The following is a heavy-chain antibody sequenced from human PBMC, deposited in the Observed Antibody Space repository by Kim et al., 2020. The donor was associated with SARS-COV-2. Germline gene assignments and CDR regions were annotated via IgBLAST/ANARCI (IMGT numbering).Heavy chain of an antibody. CDR2: IWYDGSNK. CDR1: GFTFSNYG. CDR3: ARSRGSYPLDY. V-gene: IGHV3-33*01. D-gene: IGHD1-26*01. J-gene: IGHJ4*02. Sequence: GGSLRLSCAASGFTFSNYGMHWVRQAPGKGLEWVALIWYDGSNKYYADSVKGRFTISRDNSKNTLYLQMNSLRAEDTAVYYCARSRGSYPLDYWGQGTLVTVSS.